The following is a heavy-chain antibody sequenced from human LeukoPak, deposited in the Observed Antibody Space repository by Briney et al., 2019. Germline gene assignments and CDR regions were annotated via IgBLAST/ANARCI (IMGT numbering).Heavy chain of an antibody. CDR3: ARADRLHGGPYLIGP. V-gene: IGHV1-2*02. J-gene: IGHJ5*02. CDR2: INLNSGDI. CDR1: GYSFTDYY. D-gene: IGHD2-21*01. Sequence: GASVKVSCKASGYSFTDYYMHWVRQAPGQGLEWMGWINLNSGDIKSAQKFQGRVTMTRDTSITTVYMEVSWLTSDDTAFYYCARADRLHGGPYLIGPWGQGTLVTVSS.